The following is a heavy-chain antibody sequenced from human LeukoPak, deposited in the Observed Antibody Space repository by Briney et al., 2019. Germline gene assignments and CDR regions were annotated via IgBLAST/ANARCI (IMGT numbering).Heavy chain of an antibody. D-gene: IGHD5-24*01. Sequence: SETLSLTXTVSGGSISSYYWSWIRQPPGKGLEWIGYIYYSGSTNYNLSLKSRVTMSVDTSKNQFSLKLSSVTAADTAVYYCARVRMATITLDYWGQGTLVTVSS. CDR2: IYYSGST. CDR1: GGSISSYY. V-gene: IGHV4-59*01. CDR3: ARVRMATITLDY. J-gene: IGHJ4*02.